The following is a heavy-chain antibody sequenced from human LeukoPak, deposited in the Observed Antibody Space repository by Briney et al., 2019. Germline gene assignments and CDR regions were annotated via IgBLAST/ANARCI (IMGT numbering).Heavy chain of an antibody. D-gene: IGHD3-22*01. V-gene: IGHV3-53*01. Sequence: PGGSLRLSCAASGFTVSSNYMSWVRQAPGKGLEWVSVIYSGGSTYYADSVKGRFTISRDNSKNTLYLQMNSLRAEDTAVYYCARESPDSSGHSLPLDHWGQGTLVTVSS. CDR2: IYSGGST. CDR1: GFTVSSNY. CDR3: ARESPDSSGHSLPLDH. J-gene: IGHJ4*02.